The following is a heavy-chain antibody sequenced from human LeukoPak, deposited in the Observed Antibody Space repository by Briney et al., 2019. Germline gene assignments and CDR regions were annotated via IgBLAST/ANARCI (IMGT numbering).Heavy chain of an antibody. V-gene: IGHV3-30-3*01. CDR2: TSSDLNVK. D-gene: IGHD3-10*01. CDR1: GFTFRNYV. J-gene: IGHJ4*02. CDR3: AREGYYGSGSPPSLYFDY. Sequence: GGSLGLSCAASGFTFRNYVIRWVRQAPGKGLEWVAVTSSDLNVKLYADSVKGRFTISRDNSRSTLYLQMNSLRPEDTAIYYCAREGYYGSGSPPSLYFDYWGQGTLVTVSS.